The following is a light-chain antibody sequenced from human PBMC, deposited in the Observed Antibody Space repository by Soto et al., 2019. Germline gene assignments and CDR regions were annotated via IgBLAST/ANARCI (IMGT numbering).Light chain of an antibody. CDR2: GAS. CDR3: QQYGGFPIT. Sequence: EIVLTQSPGTLSLSPGERATLSCRASHSVSGRYLAWYQQKPGQAPRLLIYGASSRATGIPDRFSGGGSGTDFTLTISRLEPGDFAVYFCQQYGGFPITFGQGTRLEIK. J-gene: IGKJ5*01. CDR1: HSVSGRY. V-gene: IGKV3-20*01.